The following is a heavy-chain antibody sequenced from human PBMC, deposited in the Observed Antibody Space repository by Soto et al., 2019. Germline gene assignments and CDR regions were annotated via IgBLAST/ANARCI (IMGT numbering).Heavy chain of an antibody. V-gene: IGHV4-31*03. CDR2: IYYTGNT. D-gene: IGHD5-18*01. CDR3: ARDNTYGFDY. Sequence: QVQLRESGPGLVKPSQTLSLTCNVSGGAISDGGDYWSWIRQHPGKGLEWIGYIYYTGNTQYNPSLESRVTRSVDTSKNQFSLKLRSVTASDTAVYYCARDNTYGFDYWGQGTLVTVSS. J-gene: IGHJ4*02. CDR1: GGAISDGGDY.